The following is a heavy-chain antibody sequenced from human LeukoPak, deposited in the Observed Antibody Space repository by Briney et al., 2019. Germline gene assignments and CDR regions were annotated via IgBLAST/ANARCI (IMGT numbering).Heavy chain of an antibody. CDR2: IYSSGRT. V-gene: IGHV4-61*02. Sequence: SQTLSLTCTVSGDSISSGSYYWSWIRQPAGEGLEWIGRIYSSGRTHYSPSLKSRVAISVDTSKNQFSLKLSSVTAADTAVYYCASLTMLRGLAWFDPWGQGTLVTVSS. D-gene: IGHD3-10*01. J-gene: IGHJ5*02. CDR1: GDSISSGSYY. CDR3: ASLTMLRGLAWFDP.